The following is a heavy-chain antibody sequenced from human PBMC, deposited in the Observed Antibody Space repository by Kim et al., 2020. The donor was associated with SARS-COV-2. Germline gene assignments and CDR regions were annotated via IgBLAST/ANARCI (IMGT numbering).Heavy chain of an antibody. Sequence: GGSLRLSCAVSGLTVGDNFMSWVRQAPGKGLEWVSLIYSHGSAHYADSVKGRFTISRDSTKNTADLQMNSLRVEDTAVYYCARDPSAVGAPTPWGQGTLVTVSS. CDR1: GLTVGDNF. V-gene: IGHV3-53*01. D-gene: IGHD1-26*01. CDR2: IYSHGSA. CDR3: ARDPSAVGAPTP. J-gene: IGHJ5*02.